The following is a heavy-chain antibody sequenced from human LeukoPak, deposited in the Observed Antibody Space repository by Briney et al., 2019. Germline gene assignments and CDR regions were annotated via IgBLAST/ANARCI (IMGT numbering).Heavy chain of an antibody. CDR2: IKSDGTGI. J-gene: IGHJ4*02. CDR1: GFTLSDYW. CDR3: VRGQPIDF. V-gene: IGHV3-74*03. D-gene: IGHD3-10*01. Sequence: GGSLRLSCTASGFTLSDYWMYWGRHAPGNGLVWVSRIKSDGTGILYEDFAEGRLTISRDNAKNALYLQMNSLREEDTAGYYCVRGQPIDFWGQGLLVSVP.